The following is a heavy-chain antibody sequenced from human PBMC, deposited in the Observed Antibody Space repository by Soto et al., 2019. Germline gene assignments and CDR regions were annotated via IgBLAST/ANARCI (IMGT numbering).Heavy chain of an antibody. J-gene: IGHJ4*02. CDR2: IYWDDSK. CDR1: GFSLTTDRVG. V-gene: IGHV2-5*02. CDR3: AHAYGGRSLY. Sequence: QITLKESGPTLVKPTQTLTLTCTFSGFSLTTDRVGVGWIRQPPGEALEWLAVIYWDDSKTYRPSLESRLTITKYTSKNQVALTMPNMDSLDTATYYCAHAYGGRSLYWGQGTLVTVSS. D-gene: IGHD1-26*01.